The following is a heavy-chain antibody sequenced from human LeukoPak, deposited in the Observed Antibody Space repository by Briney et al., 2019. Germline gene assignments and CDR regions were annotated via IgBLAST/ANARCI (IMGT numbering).Heavy chain of an antibody. D-gene: IGHD2-2*01. CDR2: ISYDGSNK. Sequence: GGSLRLSCAASGFTFSDHYMDWVRQAPGKGLEWVAVISYDGSNKYYADSVKGRFTISRDNSKNTLYLQMNSLRAEDTAVYYCARDPYCSSTSCYDHFDYWGQGTLVTVSS. CDR3: ARDPYCSSTSCYDHFDY. J-gene: IGHJ4*02. V-gene: IGHV3-30*03. CDR1: GFTFSDHY.